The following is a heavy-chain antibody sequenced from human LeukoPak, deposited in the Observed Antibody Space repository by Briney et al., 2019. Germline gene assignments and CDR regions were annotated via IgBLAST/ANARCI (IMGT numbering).Heavy chain of an antibody. CDR1: GFTFNSYA. Sequence: GGSLTLACVGSGFTFNSYAMNWVRQAPGKGLQWVSTISASGASTFYADSVKGRFTISRDNSKNTVSLQVNSLRVEDTAIYYCAKTYRDYFDSWRLGPLVTVSS. CDR3: AKTYRDYFDS. V-gene: IGHV3-23*01. D-gene: IGHD5-18*01. J-gene: IGHJ4*02. CDR2: ISASGAST.